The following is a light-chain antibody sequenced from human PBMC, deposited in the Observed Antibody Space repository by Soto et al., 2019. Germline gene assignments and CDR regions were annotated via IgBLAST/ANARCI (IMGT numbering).Light chain of an antibody. J-gene: IGKJ3*01. CDR3: QQYNNWPPWT. CDR1: QSVSSN. CDR2: GAS. Sequence: EIVMTQSPATLSVSPGERATLSCRASQSVSSNLAGYQQKPGQAPRLLIYGASTKATGIPARFSGSRSGTEFTVTISSLQSEDFAFYYCQQYNNWPPWTFDPGTKVDIK. V-gene: IGKV3-15*01.